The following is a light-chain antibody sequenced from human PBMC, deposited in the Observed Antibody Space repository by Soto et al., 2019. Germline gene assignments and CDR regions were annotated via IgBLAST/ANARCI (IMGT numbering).Light chain of an antibody. CDR3: CSYAGHSTYV. V-gene: IGLV2-23*02. J-gene: IGLJ1*01. Sequence: QSALTQPASVAGSPGQSITISCTGTSSYVGSYNLVSWYQQHPGKAPKLLIYEVTKRPSGVSTRFSGSKSGNTASLTISGLPAEDEADYYCCSYAGHSTYVFGTGTKVTVL. CDR2: EVT. CDR1: SSYVGSYNL.